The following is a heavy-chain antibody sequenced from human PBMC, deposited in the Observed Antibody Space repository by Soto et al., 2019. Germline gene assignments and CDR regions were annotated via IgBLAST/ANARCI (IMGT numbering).Heavy chain of an antibody. J-gene: IGHJ4*02. CDR2: ISYDGSNK. V-gene: IGHV3-30-3*01. D-gene: IGHD4-17*01. CDR3: ARQTTVTTSLDY. CDR1: GFTFSSYA. Sequence: QVQLVESGGGVVQPGRSLRLSCAASGFTFSSYAMHWVRQAPGKGLEWVAVISYDGSNKYYADSVKGRFTISRDNSKNTLYLQMNSLRAEDTAVYSCARQTTVTTSLDYWGQGTLVTVSS.